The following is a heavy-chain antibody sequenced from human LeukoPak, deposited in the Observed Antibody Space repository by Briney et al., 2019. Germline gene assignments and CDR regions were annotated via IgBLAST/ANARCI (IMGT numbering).Heavy chain of an antibody. CDR1: GFSFDDYA. J-gene: IGHJ3*02. V-gene: IGHV3-43*02. CDR3: AKRARPASDTAMANGAFDI. CDR2: ISGDGYAK. Sequence: GGSLSLSCAASGFSFDDYAMHWVRQAPGKGREWVSLISGDGYAKYYADSVKGRFTISRDNSKNTLYLQMTSLRAEDTAVYYCAKRARPASDTAMANGAFDIWGQGTMVTVSS. D-gene: IGHD5-18*01.